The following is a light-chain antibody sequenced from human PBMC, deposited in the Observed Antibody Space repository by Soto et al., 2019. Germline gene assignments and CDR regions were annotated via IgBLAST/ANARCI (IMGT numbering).Light chain of an antibody. Sequence: DIQMTQSPSSLSASLGDRVTITCRASQAISNYLAWYQQKPGKVPKLLIYAASTLQSGVPSRFSGSGSGTDCTLTISSLHPEDVANYYCQKYNSAPLTFGPGTKVDLK. J-gene: IGKJ3*01. CDR2: AAS. CDR1: QAISNY. CDR3: QKYNSAPLT. V-gene: IGKV1-27*01.